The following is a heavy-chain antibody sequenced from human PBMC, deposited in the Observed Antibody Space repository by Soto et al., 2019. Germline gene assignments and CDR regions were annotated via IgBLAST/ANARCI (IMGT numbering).Heavy chain of an antibody. V-gene: IGHV4-31*03. CDR3: ARVWYCSGGSCYGTENWFDP. D-gene: IGHD2-15*01. Sequence: QVQLQESGPGLVKPSQTLSLTCTVSGGSISSGGYYWSWIRQHPGKGLEWIGYIYYSGSTYYNPSLKSRVTILVDTSKNQFSLKLSSVTAADTAVYYCARVWYCSGGSCYGTENWFDPWGQGTLVTVSS. CDR1: GGSISSGGYY. CDR2: IYYSGST. J-gene: IGHJ5*02.